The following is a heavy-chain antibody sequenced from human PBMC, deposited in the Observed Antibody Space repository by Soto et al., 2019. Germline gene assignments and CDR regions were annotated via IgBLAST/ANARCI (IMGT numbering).Heavy chain of an antibody. CDR1: GYSITAGGYY. CDR2: FYSSGSI. Sequence: SETLSLTCSVSGYSITAGGYYWSWIRQHPGKGLEWIGSFYSSGSIIYNPSLKSRVSISGDTSRNQFSMTLTSVTAADTALYYCARMYSSGSGWFHPWGQGNLVTVSS. V-gene: IGHV4-31*03. CDR3: ARMYSSGSGWFHP. J-gene: IGHJ5*02. D-gene: IGHD3-22*01.